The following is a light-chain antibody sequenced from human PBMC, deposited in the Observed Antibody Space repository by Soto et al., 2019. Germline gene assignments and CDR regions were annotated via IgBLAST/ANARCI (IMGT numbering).Light chain of an antibody. V-gene: IGKV1-39*02. CDR2: AAS. CDR3: QSTYDTPA. Sequence: DIQMTQSPSSLSASVGDRVTITCRASRNIYNYLHWYQQKPGKASTLLISAASSLHGGVPSRFRGSGSGADYTITITSLQPEDSAIYYCQSTYDTPAFGGGTKVEIK. J-gene: IGKJ4*01. CDR1: RNIYNY.